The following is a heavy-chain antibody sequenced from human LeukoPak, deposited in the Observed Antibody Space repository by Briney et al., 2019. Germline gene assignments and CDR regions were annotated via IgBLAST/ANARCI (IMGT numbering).Heavy chain of an antibody. V-gene: IGHV3-9*01. CDR2: ISWNRGSI. Sequence: GGSLRLSCAASGFTFDDYAMHWVRQAPGKGLEWVSGISWNRGSIGYADSVKGRFTISRDNAKNSLYLQMNSLRAEDTALYYCAKDTKNLHYDILTGLDVWGQGTTVTVSS. J-gene: IGHJ6*02. CDR1: GFTFDDYA. D-gene: IGHD3-9*01. CDR3: AKDTKNLHYDILTGLDV.